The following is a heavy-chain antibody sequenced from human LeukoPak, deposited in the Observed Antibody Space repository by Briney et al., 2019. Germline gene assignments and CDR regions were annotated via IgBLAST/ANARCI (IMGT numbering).Heavy chain of an antibody. J-gene: IGHJ4*02. V-gene: IGHV3-30*18. CDR3: AKDSSDWGVGVINSL. CDR1: GFTFSSYG. D-gene: IGHD3-22*01. CDR2: ISYDGSNK. Sequence: GGSPRLSCAASGFTFSSYGMHWVRQAPGKGLEWVAVISYDGSNKYYADSVKGRFTISRDNSKNTLYLQMNSLRAEDTAVYYCAKDSSDWGVGVINSLRGQGTLVTVSS.